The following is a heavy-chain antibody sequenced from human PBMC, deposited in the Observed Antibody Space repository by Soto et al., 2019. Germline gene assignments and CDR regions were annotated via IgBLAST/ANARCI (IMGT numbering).Heavy chain of an antibody. D-gene: IGHD3-3*01. CDR2: ISHDGRIE. CDR3: ARDGLPDDFRSGGYWFDP. Sequence: QVHLVESGGGVVQPGRSLRLSCAASGFTFSRFALHWVRQAPGEGLAWVALISHDGRIENYADSVKGRFIISRDNSKNTVYMRMDRLRLEDTGVYYCARDGLPDDFRSGGYWFDPWGQGTQVTVSS. V-gene: IGHV3-30-3*01. CDR1: GFTFSRFA. J-gene: IGHJ5*02.